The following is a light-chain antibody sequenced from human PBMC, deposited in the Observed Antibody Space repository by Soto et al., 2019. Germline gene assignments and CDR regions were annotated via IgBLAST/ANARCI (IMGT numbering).Light chain of an antibody. V-gene: IGLV2-11*01. CDR3: CSYAGSYTWV. CDR2: DVS. J-gene: IGLJ3*02. Sequence: QSALTQPRSVSGSPGQSVTISCTGTSSDVGSYNYVSWYQQHPGKAPKLMIYDVSKRPSGVPDRFSGSKSGNTASLTSSGIQAEDEADYYCCSYAGSYTWVFGGGTKLTVL. CDR1: SSDVGSYNY.